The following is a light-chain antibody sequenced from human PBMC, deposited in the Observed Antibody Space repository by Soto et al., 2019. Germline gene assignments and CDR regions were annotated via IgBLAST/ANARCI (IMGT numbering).Light chain of an antibody. Sequence: DIQMTQSPSTLSGSVGDRVTITCRASQTISSWLAWYQQKPGKAPKLLIYAASTLQSGVPSRFSGSGSGTDFTLTISSLQPEDFATYYCQQTNSIPITFGQGTRLENK. CDR3: QQTNSIPIT. CDR1: QTISSW. J-gene: IGKJ5*01. CDR2: AAS. V-gene: IGKV1-39*01.